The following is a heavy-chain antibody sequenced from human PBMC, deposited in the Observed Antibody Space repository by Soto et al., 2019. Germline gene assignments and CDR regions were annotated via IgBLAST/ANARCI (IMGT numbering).Heavy chain of an antibody. Sequence: SVKVSCKASGGTFSSYTISWVRQAPGQGLEWMGRIIPILGIANYAQKFQGRVTITADKSTSTAYMELRSLRSDDTAVYYCARDPDYGECGGRPDYYYYMDVWGKGTTVTVS. V-gene: IGHV1-69*04. CDR2: IIPILGIA. D-gene: IGHD4-17*01. CDR1: GGTFSSYT. CDR3: ARDPDYGECGGRPDYYYYMDV. J-gene: IGHJ6*03.